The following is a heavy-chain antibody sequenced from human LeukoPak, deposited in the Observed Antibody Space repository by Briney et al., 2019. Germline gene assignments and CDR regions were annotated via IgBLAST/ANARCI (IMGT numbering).Heavy chain of an antibody. J-gene: IGHJ3*02. V-gene: IGHV3-30*04. Sequence: GGSLRLSCAASGFTFSSYAMHWVRQAPGKGLEWVAVISYDGSNKYYADSVKGRFTISRDNSKNTLYLQMNSLRAEDTAVYYCAKDIGHIWFGDYAFDIWGQGTMVTVSS. CDR1: GFTFSSYA. D-gene: IGHD3-10*01. CDR3: AKDIGHIWFGDYAFDI. CDR2: ISYDGSNK.